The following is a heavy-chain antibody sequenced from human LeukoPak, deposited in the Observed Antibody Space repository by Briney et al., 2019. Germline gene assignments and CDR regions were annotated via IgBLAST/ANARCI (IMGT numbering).Heavy chain of an antibody. J-gene: IGHJ4*02. CDR1: GFTFRTYW. D-gene: IGHD7-27*01. V-gene: IGHV3-7*01. Sequence: GGSLRLSCAASGFTFRTYWMSWVRQAPGKGLEWVASIREDGSDYVASMKGRFAISRDNAKNSLYLEMNSLRAEDTAVYYCARDVNWGHFNYWGQGTLVTVSS. CDR2: IREDGS. CDR3: ARDVNWGHFNY.